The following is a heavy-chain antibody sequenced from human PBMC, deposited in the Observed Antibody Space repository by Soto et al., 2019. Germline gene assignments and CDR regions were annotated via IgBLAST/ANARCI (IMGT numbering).Heavy chain of an antibody. CDR3: ARAIVVVVAATNYYYYYMDV. CDR2: MNPNSGNT. Sequence: ASGKVSCKASGYTFTSYYINWVRQATGQGLEWMGWMNPNSGNTGYAQKFQGRVTMTRNTSISTAYMELSSLRSEDTAVYYCARAIVVVVAATNYYYYYMDVWGKGTTVTVSS. J-gene: IGHJ6*03. V-gene: IGHV1-8*01. D-gene: IGHD2-15*01. CDR1: GYTFTSYY.